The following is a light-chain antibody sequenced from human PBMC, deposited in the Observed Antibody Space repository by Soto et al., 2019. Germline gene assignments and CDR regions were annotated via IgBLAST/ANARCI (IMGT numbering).Light chain of an antibody. CDR1: QSVYKNF. V-gene: IGKV3-20*01. CDR3: QQYGSSPPT. J-gene: IGKJ4*01. CDR2: GVS. Sequence: EIVLTQSPGTLSLSPGERATLSCRASQSVYKNFLAWYQQKPGQAPRLLINGVSNRATGIPDRFSGSGSGTDFSLTIDRLEPEDFAVYFCQQYGSSPPTVGGGTKVAIK.